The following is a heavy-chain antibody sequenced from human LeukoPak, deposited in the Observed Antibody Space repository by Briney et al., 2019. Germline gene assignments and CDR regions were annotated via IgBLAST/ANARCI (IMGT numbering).Heavy chain of an antibody. CDR1: GGTFSSYA. CDR3: ASGYSYGYGQYFDY. J-gene: IGHJ4*02. Sequence: SVKVSCKASGGTFSSYAISWVRQAPGQGLEWMGRIIPILGIANYAQKFQGRVTITADKSTSTAYMELSSLRSEDTAVYYCASGYSYGYGQYFDYWGQGTLVTVSS. CDR2: IIPILGIA. V-gene: IGHV1-69*04. D-gene: IGHD5-18*01.